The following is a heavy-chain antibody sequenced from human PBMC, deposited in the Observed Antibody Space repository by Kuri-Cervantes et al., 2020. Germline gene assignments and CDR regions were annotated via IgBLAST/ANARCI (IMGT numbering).Heavy chain of an antibody. CDR3: ARRALTEGDAFDI. J-gene: IGHJ4*02. V-gene: IGHV1-2*02. CDR1: GYTFTGYY. CDR2: INPNSGGT. D-gene: IGHD3-16*01. Sequence: ASVKVSCKASGYTFTGYYMHWVRQAPGQGLEWMGWINPNSGGTNYAQKFQGRVTMTRDTSTSTVYMELSSLRSEDTAVYYCARRALTEGDAFDIWGQGTLVTVSS.